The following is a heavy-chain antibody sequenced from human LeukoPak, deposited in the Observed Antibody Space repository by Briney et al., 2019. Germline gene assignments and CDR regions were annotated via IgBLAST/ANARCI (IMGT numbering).Heavy chain of an antibody. CDR1: GDSFTTYW. D-gene: IGHD3-10*01. V-gene: IGHV5-51*01. J-gene: IGHJ5*02. CDR3: ARLGGLGSVNWFDP. CDR2: IYPGDSDT. Sequence: GESLKISCQGSGDSFTTYWIGWVRQMPGKGLEWMGSIYPGDSDTRYSPSFQGQVTISADKSIYTAYLQWSSLKASDTAMYYCARLGGLGSVNWFDPWGQGTLVTVSS.